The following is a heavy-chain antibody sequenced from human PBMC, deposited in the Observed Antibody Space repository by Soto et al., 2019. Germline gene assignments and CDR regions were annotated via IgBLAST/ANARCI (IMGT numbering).Heavy chain of an antibody. CDR3: ARHGAPYSSSSPFDY. D-gene: IGHD6-6*01. CDR1: GYSFTSYW. J-gene: IGHJ4*02. V-gene: IGHV5-10-1*01. Sequence: GESLKISCKGSGYSFTSYWISWVRQMPGKGLEWMGRIDPSDSYTNYSPSFQGHVTISADKSISTAYLQWSSLKASDTAMYYCARHGAPYSSSSPFDYWGQGTLVT. CDR2: IDPSDSYT.